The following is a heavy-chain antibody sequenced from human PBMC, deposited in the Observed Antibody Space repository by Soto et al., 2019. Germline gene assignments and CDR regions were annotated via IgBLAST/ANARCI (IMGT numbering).Heavy chain of an antibody. V-gene: IGHV3-11*01. CDR1: GFTFSDYY. J-gene: IGHJ4*02. Sequence: QVQLVESGGGLVKPGGSLRLSCAASGFTFSDYYMSWIRQAPGKGLEWVSYISSSGSTIYYADSVKGRFTISRDNAKNSLYLQMNSLRAEDTAVYYCARDVLHHYYGSGSSLAQVHHYWGQGTLVTVSS. D-gene: IGHD3-10*01. CDR2: ISSSGSTI. CDR3: ARDVLHHYYGSGSSLAQVHHY.